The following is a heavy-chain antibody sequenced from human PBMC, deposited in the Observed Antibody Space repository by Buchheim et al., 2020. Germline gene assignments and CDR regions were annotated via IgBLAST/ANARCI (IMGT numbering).Heavy chain of an antibody. CDR3: AREFGGGLGY. D-gene: IGHD3-16*01. CDR1: GDSVSNETSV. Sequence: QVQLQQSGPGLVKPSQTLSLTCAISGDSVSNETSVWNWIRQSPSRGLEWLGRTFYRSKWYSEYEASVESRITINADTYKNQFSLQLNSVTPEDTAVYYCAREFGGGLGYWGQGTL. V-gene: IGHV6-1*01. CDR2: TFYRSKWYS. J-gene: IGHJ4*02.